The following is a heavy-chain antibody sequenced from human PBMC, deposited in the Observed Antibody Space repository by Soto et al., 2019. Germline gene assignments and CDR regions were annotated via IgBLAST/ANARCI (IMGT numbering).Heavy chain of an antibody. D-gene: IGHD2-8*01. V-gene: IGHV3-9*01. CDR1: GFRFEQYV. CDR2: VSPTGDTV. J-gene: IGHJ4*02. Sequence: VQVVASGGGLVQPGRSLRLSCAVSGFRFEQYVMHWVRQAPGKGLECVSTVSPTGDTVAYADSVEGRFTVSRDNAKNSLYLQMNSLKVDDTAFYCFLKDAPNGAIDDWGQGTLVTVSS. CDR3: LKDAPNGAIDD.